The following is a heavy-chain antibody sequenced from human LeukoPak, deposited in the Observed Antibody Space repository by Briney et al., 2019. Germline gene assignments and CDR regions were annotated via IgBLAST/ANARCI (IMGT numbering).Heavy chain of an antibody. J-gene: IGHJ4*02. CDR1: GFTFSSYA. V-gene: IGHV3-30-3*01. CDR3: AGMYYFDY. Sequence: GGSLRLSCAASGFTFSSYAMHWVRQAPGKGLEWVAVISYDGSNKYYADSVKGRFTISRDNSKNTLYLQMNSLRAEDTAVCYCAGMYYFDYWGQGTLVTVSS. CDR2: ISYDGSNK. D-gene: IGHD1-14*01.